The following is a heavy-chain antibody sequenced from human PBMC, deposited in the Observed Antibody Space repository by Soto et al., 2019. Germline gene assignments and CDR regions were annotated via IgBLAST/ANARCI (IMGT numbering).Heavy chain of an antibody. D-gene: IGHD6-13*01. CDR3: ARGLVAAGWLDP. Sequence: PSETLSLTCTVSGDSVDSGVYYWSWIRQPPGKGLEWIGHIYYTGSAHYDPSLKSRLTMSIDTSKNQFSLTMTSVSAADTAMYYCARGLVAAGWLDPWGQGHRVTVSS. CDR1: GDSVDSGVYY. J-gene: IGHJ5*02. V-gene: IGHV4-61*08. CDR2: IYYTGSA.